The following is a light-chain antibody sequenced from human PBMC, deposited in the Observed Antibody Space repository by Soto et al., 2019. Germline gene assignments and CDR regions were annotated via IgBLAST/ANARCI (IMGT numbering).Light chain of an antibody. CDR3: QQYYSPWT. V-gene: IGKV4-1*01. Sequence: DIVMTQSPDSLAVSLGERATINCKSSQSVLYSSNNKNYLAWYQQKPGQPPKLLIYWASTRECGVPDRFSGSGSGTDFTLTISSLQAEDVAVYYCQQYYSPWTFGQGTKVEIK. CDR2: WAS. J-gene: IGKJ1*01. CDR1: QSVLYSSNNKNY.